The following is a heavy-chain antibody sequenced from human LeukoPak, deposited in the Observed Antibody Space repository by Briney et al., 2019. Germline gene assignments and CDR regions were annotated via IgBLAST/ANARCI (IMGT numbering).Heavy chain of an antibody. V-gene: IGHV1-3*01. CDR2: VNAGNGNT. CDR1: GYTFTSYA. D-gene: IGHD3-3*01. J-gene: IGHJ6*02. Sequence: ASVKVSCKASGYTFTSYAMHWVRQAPGQRLEWMGWVNAGNGNTKYSQKFQGRVTITRDTSASTAYMELSSLRSEDTAVYYCARSRITIFGVAPRYGMDVWGQGTTVTVSS. CDR3: ARSRITIFGVAPRYGMDV.